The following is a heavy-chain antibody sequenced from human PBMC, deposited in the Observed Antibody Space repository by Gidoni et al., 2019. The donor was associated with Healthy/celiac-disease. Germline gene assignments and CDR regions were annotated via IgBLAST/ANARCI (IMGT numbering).Heavy chain of an antibody. Sequence: EVQLVESGGGLVQPGGSLRLSCSASGFTFSSYAMHWVRQAPGKGLEYVSAISRNGGSTYYADSVKGRFTISRDNSKNKLYLQMSSLRAEETAVYYCVKSIAAADQGGYYYFDYWGQGTLVTVSS. CDR2: ISRNGGST. J-gene: IGHJ4*02. D-gene: IGHD6-13*01. V-gene: IGHV3-64D*06. CDR3: VKSIAAADQGGYYYFDY. CDR1: GFTFSSYA.